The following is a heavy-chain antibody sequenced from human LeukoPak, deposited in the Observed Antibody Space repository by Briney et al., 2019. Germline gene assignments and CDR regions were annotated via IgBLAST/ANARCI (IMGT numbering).Heavy chain of an antibody. CDR2: ISGSGGST. V-gene: IGHV3-23*01. J-gene: IGHJ4*02. D-gene: IGHD3-10*01. CDR3: AKLWFGEFPTYYFDY. Sequence: PGGSLRLSCAASGFTFSSYAMSWVRQATGKGLEWVSAISGSGGSTYYADSVKGRLTISRDNSKNTLYLQMNSLRAEDTAVYYCAKLWFGEFPTYYFDYWGQGTLVTVSS. CDR1: GFTFSSYA.